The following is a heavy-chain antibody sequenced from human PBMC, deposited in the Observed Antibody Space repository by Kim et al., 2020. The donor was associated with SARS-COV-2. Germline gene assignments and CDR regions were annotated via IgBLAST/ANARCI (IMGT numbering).Heavy chain of an antibody. V-gene: IGHV3-72*01. CDR2: TT. Sequence: TTEYAASVKGRFTISRDDSKNSLYLQMNSLKTEDTAVYYCARRITRYFDLWGRGTLVTVSS. D-gene: IGHD3-10*01. CDR3: ARRITRYFDL. J-gene: IGHJ2*01.